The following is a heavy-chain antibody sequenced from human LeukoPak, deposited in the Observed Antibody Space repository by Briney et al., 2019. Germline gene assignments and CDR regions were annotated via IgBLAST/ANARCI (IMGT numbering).Heavy chain of an antibody. CDR3: ARVGGLVGATRLPDY. V-gene: IGHV3-21*01. CDR1: GFTFSSYS. Sequence: GGSLRLSCAASGFTFSSYSMNWVRQAPGKGLEWVSSISSSSSYTYYADSVKGRFTISRDNAKNSLYLQMNSLRAEDTAVYYCARVGGLVGATRLPDYWGQGTLVTVSS. D-gene: IGHD1-26*01. J-gene: IGHJ4*02. CDR2: ISSSSSYT.